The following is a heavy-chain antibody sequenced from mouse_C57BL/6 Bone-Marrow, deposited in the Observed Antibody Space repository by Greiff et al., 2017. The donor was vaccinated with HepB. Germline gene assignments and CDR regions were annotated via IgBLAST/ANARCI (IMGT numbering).Heavy chain of an antibody. CDR3: ARNPLRLRLRAWFAY. J-gene: IGHJ3*01. CDR1: GYTFTDYY. CDR2: INPYNGGT. V-gene: IGHV1-19*01. D-gene: IGHD3-2*02. Sequence: EVKLQESGPVLVKPGASVKMSCKASGYTFTDYYMNWVKQSHGKSLEWIGVINPYNGGTSYNQKFKGKATLTVDKSSSTAYMELNSLTSEDSAVYYCARNPLRLRLRAWFAYWGQGTLVTVSA.